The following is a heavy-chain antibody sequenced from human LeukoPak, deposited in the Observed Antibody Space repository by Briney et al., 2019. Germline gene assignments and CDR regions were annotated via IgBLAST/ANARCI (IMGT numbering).Heavy chain of an antibody. CDR2: IIPILGIA. Sequence: SVKVCCKASGGTFSSYAISWVRQAPGQGVEWMGRIIPILGIANYAQKFQGRVTITADKSTSTAYMELSSLRSEDTAVYYCARGKSGGNSAVDYWGQGTLVTVSS. CDR3: ARGKSGGNSAVDY. CDR1: GGTFSSYA. V-gene: IGHV1-69*04. D-gene: IGHD4-23*01. J-gene: IGHJ4*02.